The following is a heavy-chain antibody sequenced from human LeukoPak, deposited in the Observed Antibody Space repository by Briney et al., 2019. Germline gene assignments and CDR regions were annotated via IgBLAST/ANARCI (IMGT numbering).Heavy chain of an antibody. CDR3: AKEYNNYPWGYMDV. CDR1: GFTFSSYA. D-gene: IGHD4-11*01. J-gene: IGHJ6*03. CDR2: ISGSGGST. Sequence: PGGSLRLSCAASGFTFSSYAMSWVRQAPGKGLEWVSAISGSGGSTYYADSVKGRFTISRDNSKNTLYLQMNSLRVEDTAVYYCAKEYNNYPWGYMDVWGKGTTVTVSS. V-gene: IGHV3-23*01.